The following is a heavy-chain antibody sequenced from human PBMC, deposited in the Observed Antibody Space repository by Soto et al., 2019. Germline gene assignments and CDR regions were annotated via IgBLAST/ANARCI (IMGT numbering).Heavy chain of an antibody. CDR3: VRENYYYGMDV. Sequence: EVQLVESGGGLVQPGGSLRLSCVASGFTVSTDWMYWVRQAPGKGLEWVSVIKSGGNTYYADSVEGGFTTSRDKPTNTVYHQMNSLRTEDTAVYYGVRENYYYGMDVWGQGTTVTVSS. J-gene: IGHJ6*02. V-gene: IGHV3-66*01. CDR1: GFTVSTDW. CDR2: IKSGGNT.